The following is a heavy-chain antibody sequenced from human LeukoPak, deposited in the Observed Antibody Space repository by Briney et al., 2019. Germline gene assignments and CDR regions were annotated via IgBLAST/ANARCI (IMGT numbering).Heavy chain of an antibody. CDR2: ISASGGST. Sequence: PGGSLRLSCAASGFTFSSYAVSWVRQAPGKGLEWVSGISASGGSTYYADSVKGRFTISRDNSKNTLYLQMNSLRVEGTAVYYCAKALISSSWYLVDSWGQGTLVTVSS. D-gene: IGHD6-13*01. V-gene: IGHV3-23*01. CDR3: AKALISSSWYLVDS. CDR1: GFTFSSYA. J-gene: IGHJ4*02.